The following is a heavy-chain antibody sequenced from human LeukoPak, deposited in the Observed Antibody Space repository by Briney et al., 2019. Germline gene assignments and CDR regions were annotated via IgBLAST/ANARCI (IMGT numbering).Heavy chain of an antibody. Sequence: GASVKVSCKASGYTFTSHYIHWVRQAPAQGLEWMGIINPSGGSTSYAQMFQGRLTMTRDTPTSTVYIELSSLRSEDPAVHYCARDRGGNAYWFDPWGQGTLVTVSS. J-gene: IGHJ5*02. CDR2: INPSGGST. D-gene: IGHD4-23*01. CDR3: ARDRGGNAYWFDP. CDR1: GYTFTSHY. V-gene: IGHV1-46*01.